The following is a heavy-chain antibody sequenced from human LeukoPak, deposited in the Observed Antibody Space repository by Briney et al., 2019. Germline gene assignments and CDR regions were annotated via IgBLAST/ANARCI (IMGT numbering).Heavy chain of an antibody. CDR3: ARDRRDRPFLVGATIIDY. V-gene: IGHV4-61*02. D-gene: IGHD1-26*01. CDR1: GDSISSGDYY. Sequence: ASQTLSLTCTVSGDSISSGDYYWSWIRQPAGKGLEWIGRISSSGSTNYNPSLKSRVTISVDTSKNQFSLKLSSVTAADTAVYYCARDRRDRPFLVGATIIDYWGQGTLVTVSS. J-gene: IGHJ4*02. CDR2: ISSSGST.